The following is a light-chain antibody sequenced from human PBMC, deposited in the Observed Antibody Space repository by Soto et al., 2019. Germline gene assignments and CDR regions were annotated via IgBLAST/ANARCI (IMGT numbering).Light chain of an antibody. CDR3: QQYGSSGT. J-gene: IGKJ1*01. V-gene: IGKV3-20*01. CDR2: GAS. Sequence: DIVMTQSPARLSVSPWERATLSCRASQSISSDLAWYQQKPGQPPRLLIYGASSRATGIPDRFSGSGSGTDFTLTISRLEPDDFAVYYCQQYGSSGTFGQGTKVDIK. CDR1: QSISSD.